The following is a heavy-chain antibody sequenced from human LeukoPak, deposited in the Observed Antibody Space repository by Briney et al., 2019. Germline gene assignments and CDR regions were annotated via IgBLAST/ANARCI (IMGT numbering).Heavy chain of an antibody. J-gene: IGHJ5*02. D-gene: IGHD6-13*01. CDR1: GGSISSYY. Sequence: PSETLSLTCTVSGGSISSYYWSWIRQPPGKGLEWIGYIYYSGSTNYNPSLKSRVTISVDTSKNQFSLKLISVTAADTAVYYCAREESSSSSRFDPWGQGTLVTVSS. CDR3: AREESSSSSRFDP. CDR2: IYYSGST. V-gene: IGHV4-59*01.